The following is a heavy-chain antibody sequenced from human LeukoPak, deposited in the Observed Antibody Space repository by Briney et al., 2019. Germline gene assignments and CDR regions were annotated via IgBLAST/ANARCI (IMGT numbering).Heavy chain of an antibody. CDR3: ARGEATAGIGNRFDP. CDR2: FYYSGTT. V-gene: IGHV4-39*01. D-gene: IGHD6-13*01. Sequence: SETLSLTCSVSGGSISSSSYYWGWIRQPPGKGLEWIGSFYYSGTTHYSPSLKSRATISVDMSKNQFSVRLSSVTAADTAVYYCARGEATAGIGNRFDPWGQGTLVTVSS. J-gene: IGHJ5*02. CDR1: GGSISSSSYY.